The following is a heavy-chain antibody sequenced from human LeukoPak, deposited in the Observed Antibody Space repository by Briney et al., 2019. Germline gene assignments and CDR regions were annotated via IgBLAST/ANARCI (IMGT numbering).Heavy chain of an antibody. CDR2: ISGDGGKT. Sequence: GGSLRLSCAASGFTFSDYYMSWIRQAPGKGLEWVSLISGDGGKTYYADSVKGRFTISRDNSKNSLYLQMNSLRIEDTALYYCAKDLGYWGQGTLVTVSS. CDR3: AKDLGY. J-gene: IGHJ4*02. V-gene: IGHV3-43*02. CDR1: GFTFSDYY. D-gene: IGHD7-27*01.